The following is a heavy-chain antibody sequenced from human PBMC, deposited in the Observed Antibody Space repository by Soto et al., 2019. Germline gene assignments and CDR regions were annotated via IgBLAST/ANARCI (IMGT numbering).Heavy chain of an antibody. CDR1: GFTFSSYA. J-gene: IGHJ5*02. V-gene: IGHV3-64*01. CDR3: ARTTYGGEFDP. Sequence: EVQLVESGGGLVQPGGSLRLSCAASGFTFSSYAMHWVRQAPGKGLEYVSAISSNGGSTYYANSVKGRFTISRDNSKNTLDLQMGSLRAEDMAVYYCARTTYGGEFDPWGQGTLVTVSS. D-gene: IGHD3-16*01. CDR2: ISSNGGST.